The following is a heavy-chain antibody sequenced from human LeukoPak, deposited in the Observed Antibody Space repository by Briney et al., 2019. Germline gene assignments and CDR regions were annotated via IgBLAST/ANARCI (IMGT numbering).Heavy chain of an antibody. CDR2: IIPIFGTA. Sequence: GASVKVSCKASGGTFRSYAISWVRQATGQGLEWMGRIIPIFGTANYAQKFQGRVTITTDESTSTAYMELSSLRSEDTAVYYCARDHGYCSSTSCYEVRDWFDPWGQGTLVTVSS. V-gene: IGHV1-69*05. J-gene: IGHJ5*02. CDR3: ARDHGYCSSTSCYEVRDWFDP. CDR1: GGTFRSYA. D-gene: IGHD2-2*01.